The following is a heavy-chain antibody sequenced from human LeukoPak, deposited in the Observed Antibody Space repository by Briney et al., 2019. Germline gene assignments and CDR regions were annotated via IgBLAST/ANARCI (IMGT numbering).Heavy chain of an antibody. CDR3: ARGRYCTTTSCTYWYFDL. V-gene: IGHV4-4*07. CDR1: GGSIGIYY. J-gene: IGHJ2*01. Sequence: PSETLSLTCTVSGGSIGIYYWSWIRQPAGEGLEWIGRVYSSGTTNYNPSLQSRVTMSVDSSKNQFSLKLNSVTAADTAVYYCARGRYCTTTSCTYWYFDLWGRGTLVTVSS. D-gene: IGHD2-2*01. CDR2: VYSSGTT.